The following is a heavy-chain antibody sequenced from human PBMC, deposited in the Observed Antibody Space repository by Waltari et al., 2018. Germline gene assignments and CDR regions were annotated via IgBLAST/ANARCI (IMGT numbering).Heavy chain of an antibody. Sequence: QVQLVQSGAEVKKPGSSVQVSCKASAGTFSLYCISWVRQAPGQGLEWMGRIIPIFGTANYAQKFQGRVTITADKSTSTAYMELSSLRSEDTAVYYCARVTYNWYFDLWGRGTLVTVSS. CDR1: AGTFSLYC. D-gene: IGHD2-21*02. V-gene: IGHV1-69*08. CDR2: IIPIFGTA. J-gene: IGHJ2*01. CDR3: ARVTYNWYFDL.